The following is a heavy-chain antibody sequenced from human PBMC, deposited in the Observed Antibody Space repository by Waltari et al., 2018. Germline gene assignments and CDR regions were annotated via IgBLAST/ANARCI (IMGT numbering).Heavy chain of an antibody. D-gene: IGHD1-26*01. CDR2: INTRNGGT. Sequence: QVQLVQSGAEVKKPGASVKVSCKTSGYPFTSYYMHWVRQAPGQGLEWRGWINTRNGGTNDAQKYQGRVTMTRDTSISTAYMELSRLISNDTAVYYCARTYQSGSYSDYWGQGTPVTVSS. V-gene: IGHV1-2*02. CDR1: GYPFTSYY. J-gene: IGHJ4*02. CDR3: ARTYQSGSYSDY.